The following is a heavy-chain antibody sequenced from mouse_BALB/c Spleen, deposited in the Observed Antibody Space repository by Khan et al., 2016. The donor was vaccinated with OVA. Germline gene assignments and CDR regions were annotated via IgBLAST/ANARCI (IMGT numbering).Heavy chain of an antibody. CDR2: INTHSGVP. V-gene: IGHV9-4*02. D-gene: IGHD2-5*01. J-gene: IGHJ4*01. Sequence: QIQLVQSGPELKKPGETVRLSCKASGYTFTTAGMQWVQKMPGKGLKWIGWINTHSGVPKYAEDFKGRFAFSLETSASTAYLQITNLKNEDTATCYCATGGVNYFRNNRGAMWYWGQGTSVTVSS. CDR1: GYTFTTAG. CDR3: ATGGVNYFRNNRGAMWY.